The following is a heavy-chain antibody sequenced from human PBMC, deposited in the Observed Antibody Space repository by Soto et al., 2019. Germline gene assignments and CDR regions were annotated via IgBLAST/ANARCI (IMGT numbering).Heavy chain of an antibody. J-gene: IGHJ4*02. CDR3: TRMSRSFDY. CDR1: GYPFSNYH. Sequence: QVLLEQSGAEVRRPGASVKISCQASGYPFSNYHMHWVRQASGQGLEWMGMIDPDNGRTKFAQSLQGRVTMTRDTSTNSVYMELRALKSEDTAIYFCTRMSRSFDYWGQGSHVTVSS. CDR2: IDPDNGRT. V-gene: IGHV1-46*01.